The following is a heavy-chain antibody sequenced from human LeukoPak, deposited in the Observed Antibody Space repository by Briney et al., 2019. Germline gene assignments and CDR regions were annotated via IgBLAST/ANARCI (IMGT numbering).Heavy chain of an antibody. V-gene: IGHV3-23*01. CDR3: AKALYDSPLTGDP. Sequence: GGSLRLSCEASGFTLSHIGMACVRQAPGKGLEWVSSIHPNGVKTHYADSVRGRFTISRDNSKNTLFLQINSLRVEDTATYYCAKALYDSPLTGDPWGQGTLVTVSS. CDR2: IHPNGVKT. D-gene: IGHD3-22*01. CDR1: GFTLSHIG. J-gene: IGHJ5*02.